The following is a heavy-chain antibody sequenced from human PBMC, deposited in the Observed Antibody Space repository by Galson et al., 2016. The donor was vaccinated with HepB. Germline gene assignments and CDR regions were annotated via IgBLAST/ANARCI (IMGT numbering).Heavy chain of an antibody. J-gene: IGHJ6*04. CDR1: GFTFDRYA. CDR2: IGGSGSST. Sequence: SLRLSCAASGFTFDRYAMTWVRLAPGKGLQWVSSIGGSGSSTYYADSVKGRFTISRDNSKNTLYLQMHSLRAEDTAKYYCAKNRHVVVVVAGMDVWGKGTTVTVSS. CDR3: AKNRHVVVVVAGMDV. V-gene: IGHV3-23*01. D-gene: IGHD3-22*01.